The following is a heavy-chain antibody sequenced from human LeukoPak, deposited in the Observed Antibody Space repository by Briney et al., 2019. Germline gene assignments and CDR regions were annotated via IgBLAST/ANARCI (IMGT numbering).Heavy chain of an antibody. J-gene: IGHJ4*02. CDR2: ISDRGTRT. Sequence: GGSLRLSCAASGFTVNTYAMSWVRQAPGKGLEWVSAISDRGTRTHYADSVRGRFTISRDTSKNTLYLQMNSLRAEDTAIYYCAKDLSGTTSFDDWGQGTLVTVSS. V-gene: IGHV3-23*01. CDR3: AKDLSGTTSFDD. CDR1: GFTVNTYA. D-gene: IGHD1-1*01.